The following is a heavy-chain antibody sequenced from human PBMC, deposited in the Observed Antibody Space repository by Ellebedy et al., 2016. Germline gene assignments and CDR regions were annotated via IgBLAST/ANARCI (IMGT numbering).Heavy chain of an antibody. CDR1: GGSFSGYY. J-gene: IGHJ4*02. Sequence: SETLSLXXAVYGGSFSGYYWSWIRQPPGKGLEWIGEINHSGSTNYNPSLKSRVTISVDTSKNQFSLKLSSVTAADTAVYYCARVGELYSNYGNYFDYWGQGTLVTVSS. D-gene: IGHD4-11*01. V-gene: IGHV4-34*01. CDR2: INHSGST. CDR3: ARVGELYSNYGNYFDY.